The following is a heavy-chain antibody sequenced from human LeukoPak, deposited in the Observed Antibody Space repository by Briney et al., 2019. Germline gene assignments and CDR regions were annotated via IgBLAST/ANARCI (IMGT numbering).Heavy chain of an antibody. CDR1: GFTFSSYG. V-gene: IGHV3-30*03. CDR3: ARGRPLNFYRYMDV. Sequence: GGSLRLSCAASGFTFSSYGMHWVRQAPGKGLEWVAVISYDGSNKYYADSVKGRFTISRDNSKNTLYLQMNSLRAEDTAVYYCARGRPLNFYRYMDVWGKGTTVTVPS. CDR2: ISYDGSNK. J-gene: IGHJ6*03. D-gene: IGHD1-26*01.